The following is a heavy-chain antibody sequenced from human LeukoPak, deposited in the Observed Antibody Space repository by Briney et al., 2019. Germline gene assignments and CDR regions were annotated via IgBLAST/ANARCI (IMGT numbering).Heavy chain of an antibody. CDR3: ARDFVGVVPAAIAEYYYYYMDV. J-gene: IGHJ6*03. V-gene: IGHV4-4*07. CDR1: GGSISSYY. D-gene: IGHD2-2*01. Sequence: SETLSLTCTVSGGSISSYYWSWIRQPAGKGLEWIGRIYISGSTNYNPSLKSRVTMSVDTSKNQFSLKLSSVTAADTAVYYCARDFVGVVPAAIAEYYYYYMDVWGKGTTVTISS. CDR2: IYISGST.